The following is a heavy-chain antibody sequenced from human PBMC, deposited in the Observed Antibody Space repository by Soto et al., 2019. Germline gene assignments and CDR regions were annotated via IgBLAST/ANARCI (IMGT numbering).Heavy chain of an antibody. CDR3: AKSRGGITMIVPAFDI. CDR2: IWYDGSNK. Sequence: GGILILSCGATGCPFISKGRHGISQDTGKGLKWVAVIWYDGSNKYYADAVKGRFTIASDNSKNMLYLQMNSLRIEESAVYYSAKSRGGITMIVPAFDIWGQGTMVTVSS. CDR1: GCPFISKG. V-gene: IGHV3-30*02. D-gene: IGHD3-22*01. J-gene: IGHJ3*02.